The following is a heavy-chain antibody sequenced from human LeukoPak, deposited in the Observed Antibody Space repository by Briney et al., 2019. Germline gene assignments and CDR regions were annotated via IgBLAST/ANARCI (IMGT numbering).Heavy chain of an antibody. J-gene: IGHJ6*03. D-gene: IGHD5-18*01. CDR1: GGSISSSSYY. CDR3: ARLASYGSYYMDV. V-gene: IGHV4-39*01. Sequence: SETLSLTCTVSGGSISSSSYYWGWIRQPPGKGLEWIGSIYYSGSTYYNPSLKSRVTISVDTSKNQFSLKLSSVTAADTAVYYCARLASYGSYYMDVWGKGTTVTVSS. CDR2: IYYSGST.